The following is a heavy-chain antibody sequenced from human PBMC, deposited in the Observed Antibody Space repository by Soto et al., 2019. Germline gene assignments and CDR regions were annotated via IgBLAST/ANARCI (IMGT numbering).Heavy chain of an antibody. CDR3: ARATYRGSYYGGY. J-gene: IGHJ4*02. CDR2: IVPVFGTA. D-gene: IGHD1-26*01. CDR1: GGTFSSYA. V-gene: IGHV1-69*06. Sequence: QVQLVQSGAEVKKPGSSVKVSCRASGGTFSSYAISWVRQDPGQGLEWMGVIVPVFGTASYAQKFQGRVTITADKSTSTAYMEMSSLSSEDTAVYYCARATYRGSYYGGYWGQGTLVTVSS.